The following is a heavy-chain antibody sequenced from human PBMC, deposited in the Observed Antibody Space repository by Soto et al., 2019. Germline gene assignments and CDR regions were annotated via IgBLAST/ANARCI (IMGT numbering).Heavy chain of an antibody. CDR1: GGSISSYY. J-gene: IGHJ3*02. V-gene: IGHV4-59*01. Sequence: SETLSLTCTVSGGSISSYYWRWIRQPPGKGLEWIGYIYYSGSTNYNPSLKSRVTISVDTSKNQFSLKLSSVTAADTAVYYCARAGEYYDILTGYLDAFDIWGQGTMVTVSS. D-gene: IGHD3-9*01. CDR3: ARAGEYYDILTGYLDAFDI. CDR2: IYYSGST.